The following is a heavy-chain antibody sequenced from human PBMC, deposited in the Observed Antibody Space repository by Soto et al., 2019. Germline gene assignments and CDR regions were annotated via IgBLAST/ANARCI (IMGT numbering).Heavy chain of an antibody. Sequence: ASVKVSCKASGYIFTSYGISWVRLAPGQGLEWMGWISAYKGDTKYAQKLQGRVTMTTDTSTRTAYMELRSLTSDDTAVYYCARVAGAGTSPPTHGFDYWGQGXLVTVRS. CDR1: GYIFTSYG. CDR3: ARVAGAGTSPPTHGFDY. J-gene: IGHJ4*02. V-gene: IGHV1-18*01. CDR2: ISAYKGDT. D-gene: IGHD6-19*01.